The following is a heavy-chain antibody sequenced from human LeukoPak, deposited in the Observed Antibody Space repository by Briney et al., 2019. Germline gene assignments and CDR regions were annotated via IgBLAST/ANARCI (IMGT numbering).Heavy chain of an antibody. CDR1: GFTFSSYW. D-gene: IGHD5-18*01. J-gene: IGHJ4*02. CDR3: ARDRWFRSVDTAMVPSFDY. V-gene: IGHV3-7*01. CDR2: IKQDGSEK. Sequence: PGGSLRLSCAASGFTFSSYWMSWVRQAPGKGLEWVANIKQDGSEKYYVDSVKGRFTISRDNAKNSLYLQMNSLRAEDTAVYCCARDRWFRSVDTAMVPSFDYWGQGTLVTVSS.